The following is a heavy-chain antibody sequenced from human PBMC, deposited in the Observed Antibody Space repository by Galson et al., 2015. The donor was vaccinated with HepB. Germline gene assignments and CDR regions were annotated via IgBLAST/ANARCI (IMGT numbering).Heavy chain of an antibody. J-gene: IGHJ4*02. CDR2: MDVDDAG. D-gene: IGHD1-1*01. Sequence: PSLVKPTQTLTLTCTFSGIPVSPGGRFVSWIRQSPGRALEWLALMDVDDAGYSSTSPRTGLTISKGAAKNQVVLRMTNMHPVDTGTYYCARLTGVGYFDYWGQGIAVTVSS. CDR3: ARLTGVGYFDY. V-gene: IGHV2-70*01. CDR1: GIPVSPGGRF.